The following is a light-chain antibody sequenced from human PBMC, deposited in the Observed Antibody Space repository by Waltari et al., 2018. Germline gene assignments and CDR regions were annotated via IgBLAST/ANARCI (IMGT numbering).Light chain of an antibody. J-gene: IGKJ1*01. CDR2: KAS. CDR3: QQYNTYPWT. V-gene: IGKV1-5*03. Sequence: DIQMTQSPSTLSASVGDRVTITGRASQSISNWLAWYHQKPGKAPKLLIYKASSLESGVPSRFSGSGSGTEFTLTISSLQPDDFATYYCQQYNTYPWTFGQGTKVEIK. CDR1: QSISNW.